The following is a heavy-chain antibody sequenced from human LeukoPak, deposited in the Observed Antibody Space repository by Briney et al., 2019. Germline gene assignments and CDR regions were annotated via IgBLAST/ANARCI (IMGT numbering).Heavy chain of an antibody. D-gene: IGHD6-13*01. CDR1: GFTFSSYA. CDR3: ATNTSSWSFDY. J-gene: IGHJ4*02. CDR2: ISSSGAGT. Sequence: GRSLRLSCAASGFTFSSYAMSWVRQAPGKGLEWVSAISSSGAGTYYADSVKGRFTISRDNSKNTLYLQMHSLRAEDTAVYYCATNTSSWSFDYWGQGTLVTVSS. V-gene: IGHV3-23*01.